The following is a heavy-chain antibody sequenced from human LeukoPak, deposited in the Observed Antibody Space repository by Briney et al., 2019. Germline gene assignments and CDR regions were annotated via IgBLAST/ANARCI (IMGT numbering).Heavy chain of an antibody. CDR3: AIQDGYCSSTSCYMEPNFDY. CDR1: GFTFSSYG. Sequence: GGSLRLSCAASGFTFSSYGMQWVRQAPGKRLEWVAVIWYDGSNKYYADSVKGRFTISRDNSKNTLYLQMNSLRAEDTAVYYCAIQDGYCSSTSCYMEPNFDYWGQGTLVTVSS. J-gene: IGHJ4*02. CDR2: IWYDGSNK. D-gene: IGHD2-2*02. V-gene: IGHV3-33*01.